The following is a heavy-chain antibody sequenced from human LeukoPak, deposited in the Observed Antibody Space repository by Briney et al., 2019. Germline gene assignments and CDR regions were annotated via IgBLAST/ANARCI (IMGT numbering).Heavy chain of an antibody. J-gene: IGHJ6*03. CDR3: ARVVGANYYYYYMDV. CDR1: GGSISGYY. V-gene: IGHV4-4*07. D-gene: IGHD1-26*01. CDR2: IYTSGST. Sequence: PSETLSLTCTVSGGSISGYYWSWIRQPAGKGLEWIGRIYTSGSTNYNPSLKSRVTISVDTSKNQFSLKLSSVTAADTAVYYCARVVGANYYYYYMDVWGKGTTVTVSS.